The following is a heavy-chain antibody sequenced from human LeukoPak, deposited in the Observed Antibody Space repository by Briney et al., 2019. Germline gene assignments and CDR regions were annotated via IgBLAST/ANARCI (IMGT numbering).Heavy chain of an antibody. Sequence: ASVKVSCKASGYTFTGYYMHWVRQAPGQGLEWMGWINTNSGGTNYAQKFQGRVTMTRDTSISTAYMELSRLRSDDTAVYYCARAILRYSSGWYPGYWGQGTLVTVSS. CDR3: ARAILRYSSGWYPGY. D-gene: IGHD6-19*01. CDR1: GYTFTGYY. V-gene: IGHV1-2*02. J-gene: IGHJ4*02. CDR2: INTNSGGT.